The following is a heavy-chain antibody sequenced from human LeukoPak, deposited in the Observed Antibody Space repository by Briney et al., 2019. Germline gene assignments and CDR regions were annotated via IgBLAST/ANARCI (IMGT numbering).Heavy chain of an antibody. V-gene: IGHV1-2*02. J-gene: IGHJ4*02. CDR3: AIVSSWYDPFDY. Sequence: GASVKVSCKASGYTFIDYYIHWVRQAPGQGLEWMGWINPNSGGTKYAQKLQGRVTMTRDTSISTAYMELSRLRSDDTAVYYCAIVSSWYDPFDYWGQGTLVTVSS. CDR2: INPNSGGT. D-gene: IGHD6-13*01. CDR1: GYTFIDYY.